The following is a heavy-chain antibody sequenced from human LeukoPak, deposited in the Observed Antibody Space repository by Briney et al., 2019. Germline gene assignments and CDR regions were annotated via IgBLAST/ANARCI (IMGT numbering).Heavy chain of an antibody. V-gene: IGHV5-51*01. J-gene: IGHJ4*02. CDR2: IYPGDSDT. CDR1: GYNFNNYW. Sequence: GESLKISCKVSGYNFNNYWIGWVRPMPGRGLEWMGIIYPGDSDTRYSPPFQGQVTITVDTSIRTAFLQWSSLKAADSAVYFCARSRYDYVWGSDKFFDYWGQGTLVTVSS. CDR3: ARSRYDYVWGSDKFFDY. D-gene: IGHD3-16*01.